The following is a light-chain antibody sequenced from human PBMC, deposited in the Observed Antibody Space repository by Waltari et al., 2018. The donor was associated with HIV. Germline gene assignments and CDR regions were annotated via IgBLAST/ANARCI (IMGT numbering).Light chain of an antibody. CDR3: MQSKRFPRT. V-gene: IGKV2-24*01. CDR2: QVS. CDR1: ESLRHENGDTY. Sequence: IVMTQDPLSSPLTVGQSAAISCRSSESLRHENGDTYLSWLYQRRGEPPRLLLYQVSNRLSGVPDRFSGGGAGTQFTLKISRVEADDVGLYYCMQSKRFPRTFGQGTKMEI. J-gene: IGKJ2*01.